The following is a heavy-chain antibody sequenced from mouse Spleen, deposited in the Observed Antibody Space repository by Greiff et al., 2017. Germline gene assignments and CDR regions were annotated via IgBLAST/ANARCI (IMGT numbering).Heavy chain of an antibody. Sequence: QVHVKQPGTELVKPGASVKLSCKASGYTFTSYWMHWVKQRPGQGLEWIGNINPSNGGTNYNEKFKSKATLTVDKSSSTAYMQLSSLTSEDSAVYYCARGLYYRYDVGYAMDYWGQGTSVTVSS. J-gene: IGHJ4*01. V-gene: IGHV1-53*01. CDR2: INPSNGGT. D-gene: IGHD2-14*01. CDR1: GYTFTSYW. CDR3: ARGLYYRYDVGYAMDY.